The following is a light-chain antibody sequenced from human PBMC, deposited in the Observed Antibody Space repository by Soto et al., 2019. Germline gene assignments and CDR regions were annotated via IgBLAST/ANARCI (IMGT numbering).Light chain of an antibody. Sequence: AIRMTQSPSSFSASTGDRGTITCRASQGISSYLAWYQQKPGKAPKLLIYAASTLQSGVPSRFSGSGSGTDFTLTISCLQSEDFATYYCQQYYSYQFTFGPGTKVDIK. CDR1: QGISSY. V-gene: IGKV1-8*01. CDR3: QQYYSYQFT. J-gene: IGKJ3*01. CDR2: AAS.